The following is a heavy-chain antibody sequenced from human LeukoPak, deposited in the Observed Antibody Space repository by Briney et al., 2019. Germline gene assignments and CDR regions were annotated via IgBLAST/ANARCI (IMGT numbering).Heavy chain of an antibody. D-gene: IGHD2/OR15-2a*01. Sequence: GGSLRLPCAASGFTLSSYAMSWVRQAPGKGLEWVSAISDTGNTYHADSVKGRFTISRDSSKNTLFLQMNRLRPEDAAVYYCAKDSAKKYDDYWGQGTLVTVSS. CDR1: GFTLSSYA. J-gene: IGHJ4*02. CDR2: ISDTGNT. CDR3: AKDSAKKYDDY. V-gene: IGHV3-23*01.